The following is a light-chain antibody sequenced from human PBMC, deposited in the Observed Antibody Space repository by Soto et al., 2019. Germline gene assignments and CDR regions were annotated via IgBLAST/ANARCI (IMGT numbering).Light chain of an antibody. CDR1: SSDICAYNY. Sequence: QSALTQPSSVSVSTGQSITISFTGSSSDICAYNYVSWFQQYPGKAPKLIISDVSERPSGVPDRFSGSKSGNTASLTISGLQAEDEADYYCCSYGGTFYVFGTGTKVTVL. CDR3: CSYGGTFYV. CDR2: DVS. V-gene: IGLV2-11*01. J-gene: IGLJ1*01.